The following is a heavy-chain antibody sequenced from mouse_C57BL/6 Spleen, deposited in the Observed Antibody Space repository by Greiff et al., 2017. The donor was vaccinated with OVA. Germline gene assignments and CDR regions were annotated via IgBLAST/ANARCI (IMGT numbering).Heavy chain of an antibody. Sequence: QVQLKQPGAELVKPGASVKLSCKASGYTFTSYWMQWVKQRPGQGLEWIGEIDPSDSYTNYNQKFKGKATLTVDTSSSTAYMQLSSLTSEDSAVYYCARRDGYYYYAMDYWGQGTSVTVSS. J-gene: IGHJ4*01. V-gene: IGHV1-50*01. CDR2: IDPSDSYT. D-gene: IGHD2-3*01. CDR1: GYTFTSYW. CDR3: ARRDGYYYYAMDY.